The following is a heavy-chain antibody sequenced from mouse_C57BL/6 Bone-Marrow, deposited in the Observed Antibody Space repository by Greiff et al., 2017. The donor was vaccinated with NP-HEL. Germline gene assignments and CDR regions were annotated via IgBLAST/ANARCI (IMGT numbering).Heavy chain of an antibody. Sequence: EVQLQQSGAELVRPGASVKLSCTASGFNIKDDYMHWVKQRPEQGLEWIGWIDPENGDTEYASKFQGKATITADTSSNTAYLQLSSLTSEDTAVYYCTTWGNPFDYWGQGTTLTVSS. D-gene: IGHD2-1*01. CDR3: TTWGNPFDY. J-gene: IGHJ2*01. CDR1: GFNIKDDY. V-gene: IGHV14-4*01. CDR2: IDPENGDT.